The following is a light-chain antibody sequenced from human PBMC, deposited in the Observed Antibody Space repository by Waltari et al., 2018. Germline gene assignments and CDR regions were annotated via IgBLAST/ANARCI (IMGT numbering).Light chain of an antibody. V-gene: IGKV1-39*01. CDR1: QDISNN. Sequence: IQVTQSPSSLSAAVGCGVTITCRASQDISNNLNWYQQKPGKAPDLLIFAVFTLQSGVPSRFSGSGSGTEFTLTISSLQPEDSATYYCQQSYTMPMYTFGQGTKLEIK. J-gene: IGKJ2*01. CDR2: AVF. CDR3: QQSYTMPMYT.